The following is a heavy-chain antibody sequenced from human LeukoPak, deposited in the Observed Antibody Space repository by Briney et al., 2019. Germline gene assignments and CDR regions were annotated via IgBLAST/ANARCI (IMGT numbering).Heavy chain of an antibody. CDR1: GGSFSGYY. CDR3: ARLSSGWPYYFDY. V-gene: IGHV4-34*01. J-gene: IGHJ4*02. D-gene: IGHD6-19*01. CDR2: INHSGST. Sequence: SVTLSLTCAVYGGSFSGYYWSWIRQPPGKGLEWIGEINHSGSTSYNPSLKSRVTISVDTSKNQFSLKLSSVTAADTAVYYCARLSSGWPYYFDYWGQGTLVTVSS.